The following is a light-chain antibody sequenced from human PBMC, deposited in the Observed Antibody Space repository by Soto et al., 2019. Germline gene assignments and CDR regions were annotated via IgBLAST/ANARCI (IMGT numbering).Light chain of an antibody. J-gene: IGKJ1*01. CDR1: RDISNS. CDR2: AAS. Sequence: DIHMTQSPSSVSASVGDRLTMAFRASRDISNSLAWYQQKPGKAPKLLIYAASSLQSGVPSRFSGSGSGTEFTLTISSLQPDDFATYYCQHYNSYSEAFGQGTKVDIK. V-gene: IGKV1D-16*01. CDR3: QHYNSYSEA.